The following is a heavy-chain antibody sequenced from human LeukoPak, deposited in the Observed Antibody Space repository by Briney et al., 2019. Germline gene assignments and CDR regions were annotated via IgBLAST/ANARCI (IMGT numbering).Heavy chain of an antibody. V-gene: IGHV4-59*01. CDR2: IHYSGST. CDR3: TGGNYDFWTGHPNWFDP. J-gene: IGHJ5*02. D-gene: IGHD3-3*01. CDR1: GGFFSGYY. Sequence: SETLSLTCAVYGGFFSGYYWSWIRQPPGKGLQWIGYIHYSGSTNYNPSLKSRITLSVDTSKNQFSLKLSSVTAADTAVYYCTGGNYDFWTGHPNWFDPWGQGTLVTVSS.